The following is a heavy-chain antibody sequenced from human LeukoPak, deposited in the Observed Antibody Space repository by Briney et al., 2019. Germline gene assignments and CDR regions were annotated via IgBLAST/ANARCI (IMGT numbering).Heavy chain of an antibody. CDR1: GFTFSSYA. Sequence: GGSLRLSCAASGFTFSSYAMSWVRQAPGKGLEWVSAISGSGTSTYYAASVKGRFTISRDNSKNTLYLQMNSLRAEDTAVYYCAKVAKVLRYFDPPDYWGQGTLVTVSS. V-gene: IGHV3-23*01. D-gene: IGHD3-9*01. CDR2: ISGSGTST. CDR3: AKVAKVLRYFDPPDY. J-gene: IGHJ4*02.